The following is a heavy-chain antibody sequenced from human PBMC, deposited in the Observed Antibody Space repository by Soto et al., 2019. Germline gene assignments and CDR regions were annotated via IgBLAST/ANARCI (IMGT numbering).Heavy chain of an antibody. CDR2: IGASGGST. V-gene: IGHV3-23*01. Sequence: EVQLLESGGGLVQPGGSLRLSCAASGFTFSSYDMSWVRQAPGKGLDWVSGIGASGGSTYYADSVEGRFTISRDNSKNTLYLQMNSLRGEDTAIYYCAKELHSGPGGDWGQEPLVTVSS. J-gene: IGHJ4*02. CDR3: AKELHSGPGGD. CDR1: GFTFSSYD. D-gene: IGHD1-26*01.